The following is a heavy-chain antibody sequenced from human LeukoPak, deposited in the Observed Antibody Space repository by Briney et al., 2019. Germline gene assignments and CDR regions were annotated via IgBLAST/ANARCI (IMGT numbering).Heavy chain of an antibody. CDR1: GFTFSNPW. J-gene: IGHJ4*02. CDR2: IKNKTDGGTT. Sequence: GGSLRLSCAASGFTFSNPWMSWVRQAPGKGREGGGRIKNKTDGGTTDYAAPVKGRFTISRDDSKNTLYLQMNSLKTEDTAVYYCTTDAYYDFWSGYPFDYWGQGTLVTVSS. D-gene: IGHD3-3*01. V-gene: IGHV3-15*01. CDR3: TTDAYYDFWSGYPFDY.